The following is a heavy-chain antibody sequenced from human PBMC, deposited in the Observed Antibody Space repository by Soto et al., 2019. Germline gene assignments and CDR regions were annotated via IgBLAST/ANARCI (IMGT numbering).Heavy chain of an antibody. CDR2: IKQDGSEK. CDR1: GFTFSSYW. Sequence: GGSLRLSCAASGFTFSSYWMSWVRQAPGKGLEWVANIKQDGSEKYYVDSVKGRFTISRDNAKNSLYLQMNSLRAEDTAVYYCARGPRREYSSSSWVALSWGQGTLVTVSS. V-gene: IGHV3-7*01. CDR3: ARGPRREYSSSSWVALS. J-gene: IGHJ5*02. D-gene: IGHD6-6*01.